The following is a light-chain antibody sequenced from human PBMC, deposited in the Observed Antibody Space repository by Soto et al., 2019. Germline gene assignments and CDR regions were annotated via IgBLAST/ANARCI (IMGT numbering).Light chain of an antibody. CDR3: HQRQGWPRT. CDR2: HTS. J-gene: IGKJ1*01. V-gene: IGKV3-11*01. Sequence: EIVLTQSPATLSSSPGERATLSCRASQTVNSRLAWYQHKPGQAPRLLIYHTSNRATGIPARFSGSGSGTDFTLTISSLEPEDIAVYYCHQRQGWPRTFGQGTKVEMK. CDR1: QTVNSR.